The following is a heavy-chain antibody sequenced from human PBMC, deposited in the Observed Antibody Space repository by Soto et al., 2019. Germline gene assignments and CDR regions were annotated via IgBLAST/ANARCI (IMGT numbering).Heavy chain of an antibody. V-gene: IGHV4-31*03. CDR1: GGSISSGGYY. CDR2: IYYSGST. J-gene: IGHJ4*02. D-gene: IGHD3-22*01. Sequence: QVQLQESGPGLVKPSQTLSLTCTVSGGSISSGGYYWSWIRQHPGKGLEWIGYIYYSGSTYYNPSLKIRVIISVDKSKTQFSLKLSSVTAADTAVYYCASELGYSYDRRGFDYWGQGTLVTVSS. CDR3: ASELGYSYDRRGFDY.